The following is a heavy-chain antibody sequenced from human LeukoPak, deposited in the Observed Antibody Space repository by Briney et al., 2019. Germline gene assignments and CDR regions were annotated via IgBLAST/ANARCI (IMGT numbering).Heavy chain of an antibody. CDR1: GGTFSSYA. CDR2: IIPIFGTA. Sequence: GASVKVSCKASGGTFSSYAISWVRQAPGQGLEWMGGIIPIFGTANYAQKFQGRVTITADKSTSTAYMELSSLRSEDTAVYYCARPLGANAFDIWGQGTMVTVSS. V-gene: IGHV1-69*06. CDR3: ARPLGANAFDI. D-gene: IGHD1-26*01. J-gene: IGHJ3*02.